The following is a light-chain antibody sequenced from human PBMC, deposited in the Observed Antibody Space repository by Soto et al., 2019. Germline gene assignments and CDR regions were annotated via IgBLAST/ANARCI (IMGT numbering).Light chain of an antibody. CDR3: QQYYSTPPT. CDR2: WAS. CDR1: QCVLYGSNRRVY. J-gene: IGKJ2*01. V-gene: IGKV4-1*01. Sequence: DIVLTPSPDSLAVSLGGRATINCKSSQCVLYGSNRRVYLAWYQQRPGQPPRLLIYWASTRESGVPDRFSGSGSGTDFTLTISSLQAEDVAVYYCQQYYSTPPTFGQGTKLEIK.